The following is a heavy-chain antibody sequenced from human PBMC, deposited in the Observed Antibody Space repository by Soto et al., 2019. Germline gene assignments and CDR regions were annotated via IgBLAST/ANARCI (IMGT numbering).Heavy chain of an antibody. CDR2: ISSSSSYI. CDR1: GFTFSSYS. V-gene: IGHV3-21*01. J-gene: IGHJ6*02. CDR3: ARDRPYYYDSSGYYFGYYGMDV. D-gene: IGHD3-22*01. Sequence: EVQLVESGGGLVKPGGSLRLSCAASGFTFSSYSMNWVRQAPGKGLEWVSSISSSSSYIYYADSVKGRFTISRGNAKNSLDLQMNSLSADDTAVYYCARDRPYYYDSSGYYFGYYGMDVWGQGTTVTVSS.